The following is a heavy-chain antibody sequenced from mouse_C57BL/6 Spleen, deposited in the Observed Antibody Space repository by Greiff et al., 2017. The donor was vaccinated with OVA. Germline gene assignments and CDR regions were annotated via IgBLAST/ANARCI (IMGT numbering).Heavy chain of an antibody. Sequence: QVQLQQSGAELVRPGASVTLSCKASGYTFTDYEMHWVKQTPVHGLEWIGAIDPETGGTAYNQKFKGKAILTADKSYSTAYMELRSLTSEDSAVYYCTRDYGSSLWFAYWGQGTLVTVSA. CDR1: GYTFTDYE. V-gene: IGHV1-15*01. J-gene: IGHJ3*01. D-gene: IGHD1-1*01. CDR2: IDPETGGT. CDR3: TRDYGSSLWFAY.